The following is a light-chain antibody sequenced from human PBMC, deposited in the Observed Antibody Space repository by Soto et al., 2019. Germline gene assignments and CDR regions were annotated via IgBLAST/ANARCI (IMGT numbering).Light chain of an antibody. J-gene: IGLJ2*01. CDR2: DVS. V-gene: IGLV2-14*01. Sequence: QSVLTQPASVSGSPGQSITISCTGTRSDVGGYNYVSWYQQHPGKAPKLMIYDVSNRPSGVSNRFSGSKSGNTASLTISGLQAEDEADYYCSSYTSISTPYVVFGVWTKLTVL. CDR3: SSYTSISTPYVV. CDR1: RSDVGGYNY.